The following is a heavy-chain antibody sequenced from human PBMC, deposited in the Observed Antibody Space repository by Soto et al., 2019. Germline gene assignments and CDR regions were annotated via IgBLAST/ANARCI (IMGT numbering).Heavy chain of an antibody. D-gene: IGHD3-10*01. V-gene: IGHV1-18*01. CDR1: GYTFTSYG. J-gene: IGHJ4*02. CDR2: ISAYNGNT. Sequence: EASVKGSCKASGYTFTSYGISWVRQAPGQGLEWMGWISAYNGNTNYAQKLQGRVTMTTDTSTSTAYMELRSLRSDDTAVYYCARDRSYYGSGSYYKPHFDYWGQGTLVTSPQ. CDR3: ARDRSYYGSGSYYKPHFDY.